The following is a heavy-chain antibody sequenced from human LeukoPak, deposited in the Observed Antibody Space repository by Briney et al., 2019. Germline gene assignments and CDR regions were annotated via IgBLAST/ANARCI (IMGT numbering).Heavy chain of an antibody. CDR2: INAGNGNT. CDR3: ARKLYDYVWGSYSWFDP. CDR1: GYTFTSYA. D-gene: IGHD3-16*01. Sequence: ASVKVSCKASGYTFTSYAMHWVRQAPGQRLEWMGWINAGNGNTKYSQKFQGRVTIARDTSASTAYMELSSLRSEDTAVYYCARKLYDYVWGSYSWFDPWGQGTLVTVSS. V-gene: IGHV1-3*01. J-gene: IGHJ5*02.